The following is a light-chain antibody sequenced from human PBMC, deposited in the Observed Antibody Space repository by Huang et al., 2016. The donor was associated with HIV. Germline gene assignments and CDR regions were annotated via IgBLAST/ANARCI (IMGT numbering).Light chain of an antibody. CDR3: HQYNTWPAT. V-gene: IGKV3-15*01. CDR2: CAS. CDR1: HSLNGD. J-gene: IGKJ2*01. Sequence: TQSPVILSVSLGERATLSCRASHSLNGDLAWYQKRPGPGLRLLRYCASSRAAGVPARFTGSGSGTNFTLIVNNLQSEDFAVYYCHQYNTWPATFGQGTSLEI.